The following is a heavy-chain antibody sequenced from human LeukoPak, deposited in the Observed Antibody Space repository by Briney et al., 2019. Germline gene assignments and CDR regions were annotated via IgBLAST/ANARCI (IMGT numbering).Heavy chain of an antibody. J-gene: IGHJ6*03. Sequence: GGSLRLSCAASGFTFSSYWMHWVRQAPGKGLVWVSRINSDRSSTSYADSVKGRFTISRDNAKNTLYLQMNSLRAEDTAVYYCARPPYYYGSGSYYFHYYYYMDVWGKGTTVTVSS. D-gene: IGHD3-10*01. V-gene: IGHV3-74*01. CDR3: ARPPYYYGSGSYYFHYYYYMDV. CDR2: INSDRSST. CDR1: GFTFSSYW.